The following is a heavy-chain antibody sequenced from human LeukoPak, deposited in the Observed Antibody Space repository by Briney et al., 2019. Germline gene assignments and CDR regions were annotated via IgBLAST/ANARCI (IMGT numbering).Heavy chain of an antibody. CDR3: ARVWSNPNPVLLWFGESRVGFDY. V-gene: IGHV4-39*07. Sequence: SETLSLTCTVSGGSLSSSSYYWGWLRQPPGKGREGIGRIYYSGSTYYNPSLKSRFTITVDTSKNQFSLKLSSVTAADTAVYYRARVWSNPNPVLLWFGESRVGFDYWGQGTLVTVSS. D-gene: IGHD3-10*01. CDR2: IYYSGST. CDR1: GGSLSSSSYY. J-gene: IGHJ4*02.